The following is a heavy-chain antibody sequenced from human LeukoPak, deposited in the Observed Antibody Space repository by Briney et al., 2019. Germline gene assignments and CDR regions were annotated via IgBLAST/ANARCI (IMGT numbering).Heavy chain of an antibody. CDR2: INWSGGST. V-gene: IGHV3-20*04. CDR1: GFTFDDYG. CDR3: AKTVGANKNYFDY. D-gene: IGHD1-26*01. Sequence: PGGSLRFSCAASGFTFDDYGMGWVRQAPGKGLEWVSGINWSGGSTAYAGSVKGRFTISRDNSKNTLYLQMNGLRGEDTAVYYCAKTVGANKNYFDYWGQGTLVTVSS. J-gene: IGHJ4*02.